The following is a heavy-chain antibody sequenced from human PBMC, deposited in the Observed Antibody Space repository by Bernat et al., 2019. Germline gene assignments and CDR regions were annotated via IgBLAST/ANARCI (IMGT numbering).Heavy chain of an antibody. CDR1: GFTFSSNG. CDR3: TKDRRAILET. J-gene: IGHJ3*01. V-gene: IGHV3-30*02. D-gene: IGHD3-3*01. Sequence: QVQLVESGGGVVQPGGSLRLSCAESGFTFSSNGMHWVRQAPGKGLEWVAFIQYDGNNKYYADSVKGRFTISRDNSKNTLYLQMNSLTVEDMAVYYCTKDRRAILETWGQGTMVTVSS. CDR2: IQYDGNNK.